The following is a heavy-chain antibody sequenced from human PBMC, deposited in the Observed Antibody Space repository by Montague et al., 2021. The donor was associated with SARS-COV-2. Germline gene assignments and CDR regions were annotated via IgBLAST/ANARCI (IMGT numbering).Heavy chain of an antibody. J-gene: IGHJ4*02. D-gene: IGHD2-15*01. Sequence: SETLSLTCAVYGGSFSGYYLCWIRQPPRKGLEWIGEFTHSGSTNSNPSLKIRVTISVYTSTKQFSLKLSSVTAADTAVYYCARGLGGGSGSHFDYWGQGTLVTVSS. CDR3: ARGLGGGSGSHFDY. CDR2: FTHSGST. V-gene: IGHV4-34*01. CDR1: GGSFSGYY.